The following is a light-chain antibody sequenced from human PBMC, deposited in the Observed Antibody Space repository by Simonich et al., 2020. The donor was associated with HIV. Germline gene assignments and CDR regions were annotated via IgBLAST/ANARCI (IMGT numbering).Light chain of an antibody. CDR1: RSDVGGYNY. J-gene: IGLJ2*01. V-gene: IGLV2-11*01. Sequence: QSALTQPRSVSGSPGQSVTISCTGTRSDVGGYNYVSWYQQHPGKAPKLMIYDVSKRPSGVPNRFSGSKSGNTASLTISGLQAEDEADYYCSSYVGTNNIFGGGTKLTVL. CDR3: SSYVGTNNI. CDR2: DVS.